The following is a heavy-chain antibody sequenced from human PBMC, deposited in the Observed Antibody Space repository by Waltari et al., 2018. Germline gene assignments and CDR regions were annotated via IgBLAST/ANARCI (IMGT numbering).Heavy chain of an antibody. V-gene: IGHV2-5*02. CDR3: AHRPDHDGSSSYYNSNWFDP. Sequence: QITLKESGPTLVKPTQTLTLTCSFSGFSLNTVGVGVGWIRRPPGKAPEWLALIFWDDEKRYSPSVGNILTITKDSAKNQVVLTLTNMDPVDTATYFCAHRPDHDGSSSYYNSNWFDPWGPGTLVVVSS. D-gene: IGHD3-10*01. CDR2: IFWDDEK. J-gene: IGHJ5*02. CDR1: GFSLNTVGVG.